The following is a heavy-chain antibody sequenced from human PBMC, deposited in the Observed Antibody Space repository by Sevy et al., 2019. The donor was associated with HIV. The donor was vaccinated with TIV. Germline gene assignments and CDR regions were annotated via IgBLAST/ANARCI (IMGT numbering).Heavy chain of an antibody. CDR1: GFTFSSYG. CDR3: ATGLYYYDSSGYSGDAFDI. CDR2: IWYDGSNK. J-gene: IGHJ3*02. D-gene: IGHD3-22*01. V-gene: IGHV3-33*01. Sequence: GGSLRISCAASGFTFSSYGMHWVRQAPGKGLEWVAVIWYDGSNKYYADSVKGRFTISRDNSKNTLYLQMNSLRAEDTAVYYCATGLYYYDSSGYSGDAFDIGGQGTMVTVS.